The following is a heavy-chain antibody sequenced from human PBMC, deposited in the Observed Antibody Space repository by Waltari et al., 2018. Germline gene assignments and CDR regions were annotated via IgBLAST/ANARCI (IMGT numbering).Heavy chain of an antibody. CDR1: GFTFSSYA. Sequence: QVQLVESGGGVVQPGRSLRLSCAASGFTFSSYAMHWVRQAPGKGLEWGAVISYDGSNKYYADSVKGRFTIARDNSKNTLYLQMNSLRSDDTAVYYCARVRSVWLYDYWGQGTLVIVSS. D-gene: IGHD6-19*01. V-gene: IGHV3-30*01. CDR2: ISYDGSNK. CDR3: ARVRSVWLYDY. J-gene: IGHJ4*02.